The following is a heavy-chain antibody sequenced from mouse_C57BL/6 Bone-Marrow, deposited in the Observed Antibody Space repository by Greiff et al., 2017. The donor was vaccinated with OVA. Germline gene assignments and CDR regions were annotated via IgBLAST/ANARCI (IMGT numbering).Heavy chain of an antibody. V-gene: IGHV1-54*01. Sequence: VKLQESGAELVRPGTSVKVSCKASGYAFTNYLIEWVKQRPGQGLEWIGWIFPGSGSTYYNEKFKGKATLTVDKSSSTAYMLLSSLTSEDSAVYFCARWSGTGYWGQGTTLTVSS. CDR2: IFPGSGST. CDR3: ARWSGTGY. D-gene: IGHD4-1*01. CDR1: GYAFTNYL. J-gene: IGHJ2*01.